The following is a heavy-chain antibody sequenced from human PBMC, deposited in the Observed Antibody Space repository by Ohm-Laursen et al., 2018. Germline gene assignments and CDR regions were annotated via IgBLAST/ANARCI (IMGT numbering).Heavy chain of an antibody. Sequence: SLRLSCSASGFTFSNYFMTWVRQAPGKGLEWVANINTDGSEKNYVDSVKGRFTISRDNAKNSLYLQMNSLRAEDTAVYYCASDPYWGQGTLVTVSS. CDR3: ASDPY. CDR1: GFTFSNYF. J-gene: IGHJ4*02. CDR2: INTDGSEK. V-gene: IGHV3-7*01.